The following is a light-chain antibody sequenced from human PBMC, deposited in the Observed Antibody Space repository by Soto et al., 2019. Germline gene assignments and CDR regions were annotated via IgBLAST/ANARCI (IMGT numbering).Light chain of an antibody. CDR3: SSYAGNNVV. CDR2: EVG. Sequence: QSALTQPPSASGSPGQSVTISCTGNSSDVGGYNYVSWYQQHPGKAPRLMIYEVGNRPSGVPDRFSGSKSGNTASLTVSGLQAEDEADYYCSSYAGNNVVFGGGTKLTVL. J-gene: IGLJ2*01. CDR1: SSDVGGYNY. V-gene: IGLV2-8*01.